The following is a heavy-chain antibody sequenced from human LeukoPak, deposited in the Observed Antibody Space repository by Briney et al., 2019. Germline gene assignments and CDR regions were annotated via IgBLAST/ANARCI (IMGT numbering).Heavy chain of an antibody. CDR3: ARVHDSSGYYLLTGRKNFDY. D-gene: IGHD3-22*01. J-gene: IGHJ4*02. V-gene: IGHV1-18*01. Sequence: ASVKVSCKASDFSFTSYGMSWVRQAPGQGLEWMGWISAYNGSTNYAQKLQGRVTMTTDTSTSTAYMELRSLRSDDTAVYYCARVHDSSGYYLLTGRKNFDYWGQGTLVTVSS. CDR2: ISAYNGST. CDR1: DFSFTSYG.